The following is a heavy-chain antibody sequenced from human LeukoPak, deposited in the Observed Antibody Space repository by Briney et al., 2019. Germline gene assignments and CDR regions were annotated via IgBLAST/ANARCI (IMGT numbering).Heavy chain of an antibody. CDR2: INPNSGGT. CDR3: ARDFIKGFHYYYYYMDV. J-gene: IGHJ6*03. CDR1: GYTFTGYY. Sequence: ASVKVSCKASGYTFTGYYMHWVRQAPGQGLEWMGWINPNSGGTNYAQKFQGRVTMTRDTSISTAYMELSRLRSDDTAVYYCARDFIKGFHYYYYYMDVWGKGTTVTVSS. V-gene: IGHV1-2*02. D-gene: IGHD3-16*02.